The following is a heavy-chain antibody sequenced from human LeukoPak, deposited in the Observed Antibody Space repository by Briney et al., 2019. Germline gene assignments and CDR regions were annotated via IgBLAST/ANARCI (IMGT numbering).Heavy chain of an antibody. D-gene: IGHD6-13*01. J-gene: IGHJ4*02. CDR3: SRGYSSNWYGTYYFDY. CDR2: IYHSGGT. Sequence: SETLSLTCTVSGYSISSGYYWGWIRQPPGRGPEWIGSIYHSGGTYYNPSLKSRVTISVDTSKNQFSLKLSSLTAADTAVYYCSRGYSSNWYGTYYFDYWGRGTLVTVSS. CDR1: GYSISSGYY. V-gene: IGHV4-38-2*02.